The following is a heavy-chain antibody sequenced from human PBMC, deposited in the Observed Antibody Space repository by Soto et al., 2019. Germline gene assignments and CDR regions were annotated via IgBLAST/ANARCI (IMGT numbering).Heavy chain of an antibody. V-gene: IGHV4-61*01. CDR3: ARISGYSYGLPPYFDY. CDR2: IYYSGST. D-gene: IGHD5-18*01. CDR1: GGSVSSGSYY. J-gene: IGHJ4*02. Sequence: QVQLQESGPGLVKPSETLSLTCTVSGGSVSSGSYYWSWIRQPPGKGLEWIVYIYYSGSTNYNPSLKSRVTISVDTSKKQFSLKLSSVTAADTAVYYCARISGYSYGLPPYFDYWGQGTLVTVSS.